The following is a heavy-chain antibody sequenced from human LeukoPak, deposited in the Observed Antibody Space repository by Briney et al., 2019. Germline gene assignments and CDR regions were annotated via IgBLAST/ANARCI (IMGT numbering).Heavy chain of an antibody. CDR1: GFTFSSYS. D-gene: IGHD4-17*01. V-gene: IGHV3-21*04. Sequence: HGGSLRLSCAASGFTFSSYSMNWVRQAPGKGLEWVSSISSSSRHIYSADSVKGRFTIFRDDAKNSLFLQMDSLRVEDTAMYYCVRDFSTVTTAYLHHWGQGTLLTVSS. CDR2: ISSSSRHI. J-gene: IGHJ1*01. CDR3: VRDFSTVTTAYLHH.